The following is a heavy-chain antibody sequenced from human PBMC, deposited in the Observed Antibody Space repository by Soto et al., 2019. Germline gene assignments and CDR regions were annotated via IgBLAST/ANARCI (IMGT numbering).Heavy chain of an antibody. D-gene: IGHD2-21*02. CDR1: GFTFSSYS. V-gene: IGHV3-21*01. CDR3: ARSKVVVTAILDDYYYYYGMDG. J-gene: IGHJ6*02. CDR2: ISSSSSYI. Sequence: GGSLRLSCAASGFTFSSYSMNWVRQAPGKGLEWVSSISSSSSYIYYADSVKGRFTISRDNAKNSLYLQMNSLRAEDTAVYYCARSKVVVTAILDDYYYYYGMDGWGQGTTVTVSS.